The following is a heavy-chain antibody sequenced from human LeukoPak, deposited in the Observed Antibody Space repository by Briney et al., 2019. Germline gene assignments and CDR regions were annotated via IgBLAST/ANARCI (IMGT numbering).Heavy chain of an antibody. J-gene: IGHJ4*02. CDR2: IYYSGST. CDR1: GGSISSGSYY. V-gene: IGHV4-61*01. CDR3: ARRGSDGRFHSSSWYYFDY. Sequence: SETLSLTCTVSGGSISSGSYYWSWIRQPPGKGLEWIGYIYYSGSTNYNPSLKSRVTISVDTSKNQFSLKLSSVTAADTAVYYCARRGSDGRFHSSSWYYFDYWGQGTLVTVSS. D-gene: IGHD6-13*01.